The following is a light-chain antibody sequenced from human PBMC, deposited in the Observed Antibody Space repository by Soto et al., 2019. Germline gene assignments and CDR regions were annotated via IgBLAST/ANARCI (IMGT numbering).Light chain of an antibody. CDR1: QRVLYNSNNKDY. V-gene: IGKV4-1*01. CDR2: WAS. Sequence: DIVMTQSPASLAVSLGERATINCKSSQRVLYNSNNKDYLAWYQHKPGQPPRLLIYWASTRESGVPDRFSGSGSGTDFTLTISSLQAEDVAVYYCQQYYTIPWTFGPGTKVDIK. CDR3: QQYYTIPWT. J-gene: IGKJ1*01.